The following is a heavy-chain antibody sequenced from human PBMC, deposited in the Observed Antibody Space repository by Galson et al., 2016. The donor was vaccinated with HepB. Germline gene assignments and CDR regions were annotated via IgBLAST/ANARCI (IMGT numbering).Heavy chain of an antibody. Sequence: QSGAEVKKPGESLKISCKGSGYNFTKYWIAWVRQMPGKGLEWMGIIYPGDSDARYSPSLQGQVTISVDKSINTAYLQWSSLKASDTAMYYCARQPLHSYGRSYLDLWGQGTLVTVSS. CDR1: GYNFTKYW. CDR3: ARQPLHSYGRSYLDL. V-gene: IGHV5-51*01. D-gene: IGHD5-18*01. J-gene: IGHJ4*02. CDR2: IYPGDSDA.